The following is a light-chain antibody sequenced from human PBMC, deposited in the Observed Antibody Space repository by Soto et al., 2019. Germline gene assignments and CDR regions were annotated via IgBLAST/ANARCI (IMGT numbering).Light chain of an antibody. J-gene: IGKJ1*01. V-gene: IGKV3-11*01. CDR1: QSVNSY. CDR2: DAF. Sequence: EIVLTQSPATLSLSPGERATLSCRASQSVNSYLAWYQQKPGQAPRLLIYDAFNMATGIPARFSGSGSGTDFTLTVISLEPEDFAVYYCQQRSNWPPWTFGPGTKVEIK. CDR3: QQRSNWPPWT.